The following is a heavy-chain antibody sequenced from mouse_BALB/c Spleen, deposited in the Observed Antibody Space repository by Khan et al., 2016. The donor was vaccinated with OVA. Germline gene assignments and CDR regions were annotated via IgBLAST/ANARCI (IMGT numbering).Heavy chain of an antibody. J-gene: IGHJ3*01. D-gene: IGHD2-14*01. CDR1: GYTFTTYT. CDR2: IIPSTDYT. Sequence: QVRLQQSGAELARPGASVKMSCKASGYTFTTYTIHWVKQRPGQGLEWIGYIIPSTDYTTYNQKFKDKATLTADKSSSTAYMQLSSLTSDDSAVYYCAKEGACYRYDGWFAYWGQGTLVTVSA. V-gene: IGHV1-4*01. CDR3: AKEGACYRYDGWFAY.